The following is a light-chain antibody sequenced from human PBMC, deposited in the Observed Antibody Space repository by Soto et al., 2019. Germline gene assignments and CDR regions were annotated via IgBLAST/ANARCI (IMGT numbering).Light chain of an antibody. J-gene: IGKJ4*01. V-gene: IGKV3-15*01. Sequence: EIVMTQSPATLSLSPGERATLSCRASQSVSSNLSWYQQKPGHAPRLLIYGASTRATGIPARCSGSGSGTEFTLTISSLQSEDFAVDYCQQYNNWPPLTFGGGTKVEIK. CDR1: QSVSSN. CDR3: QQYNNWPPLT. CDR2: GAS.